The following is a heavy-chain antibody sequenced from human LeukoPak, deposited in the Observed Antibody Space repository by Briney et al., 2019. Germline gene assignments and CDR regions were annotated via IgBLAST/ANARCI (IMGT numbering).Heavy chain of an antibody. D-gene: IGHD2-15*01. V-gene: IGHV1-46*01. CDR1: GYTFTSYY. CDR3: ARERSGYCSGGSCATYYYYYGMDV. Sequence: APVKVSCKASGYTFTSYYMHWVRQAPGQGLEWMGIINPSGGSTSYAQKFQGRVTMTRDTSTSTVYMELSSLRSEDTAVYYCARERSGYCSGGSCATYYYYYGMDVWGQGTTVTVSS. J-gene: IGHJ6*02. CDR2: INPSGGST.